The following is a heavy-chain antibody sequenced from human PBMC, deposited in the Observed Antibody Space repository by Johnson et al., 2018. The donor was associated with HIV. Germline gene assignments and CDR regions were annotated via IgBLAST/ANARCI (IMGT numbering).Heavy chain of an antibody. CDR1: GFTVSSNY. D-gene: IGHD3-22*01. CDR2: IYSGGST. J-gene: IGHJ3*01. CDR3: AREDSSGYFDGFDV. V-gene: IGHV3-66*01. Sequence: VQLVESGGGVVQPGRSLRLSCVASGFTVSSNYMSWVRQAPGKGLEWVSVIYSGGSTYYADSVKGRFTISRDNAKNSLYLQMNSLRAEDTAVYYCAREDSSGYFDGFDVGGQGTMVTVSS.